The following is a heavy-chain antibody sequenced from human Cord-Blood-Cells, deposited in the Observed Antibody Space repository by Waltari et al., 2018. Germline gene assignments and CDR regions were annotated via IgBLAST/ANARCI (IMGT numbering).Heavy chain of an antibody. D-gene: IGHD4-4*01. Sequence: QVQPVQSGAELTKPGTSVKVSCKASGYAVTTYDINWVRQATGQGLEWMGWMNPNSGNTGYAQKFQGRVTITRNTSISTAYMELSSLRSEDTAVYYCARVVSNYVTFDYWGQGTLVTVSS. J-gene: IGHJ4*02. CDR3: ARVVSNYVTFDY. CDR1: GYAVTTYD. CDR2: MNPNSGNT. V-gene: IGHV1-8*03.